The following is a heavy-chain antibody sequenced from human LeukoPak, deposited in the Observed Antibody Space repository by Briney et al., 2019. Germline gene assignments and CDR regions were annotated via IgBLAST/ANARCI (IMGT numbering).Heavy chain of an antibody. J-gene: IGHJ4*02. V-gene: IGHV1-18*01. Sequence: ASVKVSCKASGYTFTSYGISWVRQAPGQGLEWMGWISAYNGNTNYAQKLQGRVTITADESTSTAYMELSSLRSEDTAVYYCARGEGDFWSGYRFDYWGQGTLVTVSS. CDR1: GYTFTSYG. D-gene: IGHD3-3*01. CDR3: ARGEGDFWSGYRFDY. CDR2: ISAYNGNT.